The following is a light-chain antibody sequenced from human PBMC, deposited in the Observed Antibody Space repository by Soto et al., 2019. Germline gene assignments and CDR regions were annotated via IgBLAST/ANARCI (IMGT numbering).Light chain of an antibody. J-gene: IGKJ2*01. CDR1: QSVSSN. CDR2: GAS. V-gene: IGKV3-15*01. CDR3: QQYNSQET. Sequence: IVMTQSPATLSVSPGERATLSCRASQSVSSNLAWYQQKPGQAPRLLIYGASTRATGIPARFSGSGSGTEFTLTISSLQSEDFAVYYCQQYNSQETFGQGTKLEIK.